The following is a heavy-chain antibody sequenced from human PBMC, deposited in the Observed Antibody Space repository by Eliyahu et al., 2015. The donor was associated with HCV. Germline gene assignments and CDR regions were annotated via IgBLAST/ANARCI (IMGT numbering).Heavy chain of an antibody. V-gene: IGHV3-9*01. CDR2: ISWNSGSI. D-gene: IGHD6-13*01. CDR1: GFTFDDYA. Sequence: EVQLVESGGGLVQPGRSLRLSCAASGFTFDDYAMHWVRQAPGKGLEWVSGISWNSGSIGYADSVKGRFTISRDNAKNSLYLQMNSLRAEDTALYYCVRIAAAGTGGSFDYWGQGTLVTVSS. J-gene: IGHJ4*02. CDR3: VRIAAAGTGGSFDY.